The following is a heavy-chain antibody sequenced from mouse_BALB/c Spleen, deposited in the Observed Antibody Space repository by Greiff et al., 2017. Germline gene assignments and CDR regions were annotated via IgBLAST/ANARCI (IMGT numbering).Heavy chain of an antibody. CDR1: GFTFTDYY. CDR2: IRNKANGYTT. D-gene: IGHD1-1*01. J-gene: IGHJ1*01. V-gene: IGHV7-3*02. Sequence: EVKVVESGGGLVQPGGSLRLSCATSGFTFTDYYMSWVRQPPGKALEWLGFIRNKANGYTTEYSASVKGRFTISRDNSQSILYLQMNTLRAEDSATYFCARDTTVVSYWYFDVWGAGTTVTVSS. CDR3: ARDTTVVSYWYFDV.